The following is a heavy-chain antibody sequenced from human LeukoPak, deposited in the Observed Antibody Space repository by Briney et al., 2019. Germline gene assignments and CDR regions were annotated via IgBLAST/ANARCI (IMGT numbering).Heavy chain of an antibody. V-gene: IGHV4-34*01. CDR3: ARTGGNPRRVHRDY. J-gene: IGHJ4*02. CDR2: INHSGST. Sequence: PSETLSLTCAVYGGSFSGYYWSWIRQPPGKGLEWIGEINHSGSTNYNPSLKSRVTISVDTSKNQFSLKLSSVTAADTAVYYCARTGGNPRRVHRDYWGQGTLVTVSS. D-gene: IGHD4-23*01. CDR1: GGSFSGYY.